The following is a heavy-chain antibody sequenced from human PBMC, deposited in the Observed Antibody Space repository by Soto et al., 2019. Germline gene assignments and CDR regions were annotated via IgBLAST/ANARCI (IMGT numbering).Heavy chain of an antibody. CDR2: IYYSGST. CDR1: GGSISSGGYY. CDR3: ARDGVFVEQQLVQARLTREFGWFDP. D-gene: IGHD6-13*01. J-gene: IGHJ5*02. Sequence: SETLSLTCTVSGGSISSGGYYWSWIRQHPGKGLEWIGYIYYSGSTYYNPSLKSRVTISVDTSKNQFSLKLSSVTAADTAVYYCARDGVFVEQQLVQARLTREFGWFDPWGQGTLVTVSS. V-gene: IGHV4-31*03.